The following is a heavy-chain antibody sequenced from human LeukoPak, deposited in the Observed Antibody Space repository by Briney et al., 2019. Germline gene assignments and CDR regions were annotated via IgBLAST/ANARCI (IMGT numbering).Heavy chain of an antibody. V-gene: IGHV4-61*01. CDR2: IYCSGST. CDR1: GGSVSSGSYY. J-gene: IGHJ3*02. Sequence: SETLSLTCTVSGGSVSSGSYYWSWIRQPPGKGLEWIGYIYCSGSTNYNPSLKSRVTISVDKSKNQFSLKLSSVTAADTAVYYCARVEGSEAQSDAFDIWGQGTMVTVSS. D-gene: IGHD6-25*01. CDR3: ARVEGSEAQSDAFDI.